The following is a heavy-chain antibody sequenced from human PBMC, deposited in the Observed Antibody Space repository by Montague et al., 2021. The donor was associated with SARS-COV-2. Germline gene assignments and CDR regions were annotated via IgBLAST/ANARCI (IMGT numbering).Heavy chain of an antibody. Sequence: PALVKPTQTLTLTCTFSGFSLSTSGMCVSWIRQPPGKALEWLARIDWDDDKYYNTSLKTRLTISKDTSKNQVVLTMTNMDPVDTATYYRARDYIAAAGIYYYYYGMDVWGQGTTVTVSS. J-gene: IGHJ6*02. CDR2: IDWDDDK. CDR3: ARDYIAAAGIYYYYYGMDV. D-gene: IGHD6-13*01. V-gene: IGHV2-70*11. CDR1: GFSLSTSGMC.